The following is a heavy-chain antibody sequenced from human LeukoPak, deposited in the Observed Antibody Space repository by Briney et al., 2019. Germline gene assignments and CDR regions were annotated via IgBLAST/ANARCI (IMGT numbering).Heavy chain of an antibody. CDR2: IIPILGIA. V-gene: IGHV1-69*04. Sequence: SVKFSCKASGGTFSSYATSGVRQAPGQGLGWMGRIIPILGIANYAQKFQGRVTITADKSTSTAYMELSSLRSEDTAVYYCALVGATNGFDYWGQGTLVTVSS. CDR3: ALVGATNGFDY. D-gene: IGHD1-26*01. J-gene: IGHJ4*02. CDR1: GGTFSSYA.